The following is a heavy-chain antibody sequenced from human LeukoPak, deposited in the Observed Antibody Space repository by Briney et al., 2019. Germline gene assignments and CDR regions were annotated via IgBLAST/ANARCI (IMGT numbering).Heavy chain of an antibody. Sequence: ASVKVSCKASGYIFTGYYMHWVRQAPGQGLEWMGWIDPNSGDTNYAQKFQGRVTMTRDTSISTAYMELSRLRSDDTAVYYCARVRYRLAETYIDYWGQGTLVTVSS. CDR3: ARVRYRLAETYIDY. D-gene: IGHD3-16*01. CDR1: GYIFTGYY. CDR2: IDPNSGDT. J-gene: IGHJ4*02. V-gene: IGHV1-2*02.